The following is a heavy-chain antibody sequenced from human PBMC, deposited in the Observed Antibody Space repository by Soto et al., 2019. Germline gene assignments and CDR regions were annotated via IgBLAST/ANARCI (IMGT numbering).Heavy chain of an antibody. J-gene: IGHJ5*02. CDR2: ISYDGSNK. CDR1: GFTFSSYG. D-gene: IGHD2-15*01. Sequence: GGSLRLSCAASGFTFSSYGMHWVRQAPGKGLEWVAVISYDGSNKYYADSVKGRFTISRDNSKNTLYLQMNSLRAEDTAVYYCAKDRAAYGSGGSCYTNWFDPWGQGTLVTVSS. V-gene: IGHV3-30*18. CDR3: AKDRAAYGSGGSCYTNWFDP.